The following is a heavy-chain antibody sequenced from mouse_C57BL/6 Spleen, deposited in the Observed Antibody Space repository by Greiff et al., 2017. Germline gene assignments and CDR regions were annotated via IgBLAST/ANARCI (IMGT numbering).Heavy chain of an antibody. CDR1: GFTFSDYG. Sequence: EVKLVESGGGLVKPGGSLKLSCAASGFTFSDYGMHWVRQAPEKGLEWVAYISSGSSTIYYADTVKGRFTISRDNAKNTLFLQMTSLRSEDTAMYYCAKITTVVATDFDVWGTGTTVTGSS. CDR2: ISSGSSTI. D-gene: IGHD1-1*01. V-gene: IGHV5-17*01. CDR3: AKITTVVATDFDV. J-gene: IGHJ1*03.